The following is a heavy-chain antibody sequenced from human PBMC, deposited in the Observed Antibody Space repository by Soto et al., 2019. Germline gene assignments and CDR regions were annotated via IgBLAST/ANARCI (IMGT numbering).Heavy chain of an antibody. D-gene: IGHD3-16*02. CDR1: GYSFAGYW. J-gene: IGHJ4*02. CDR3: ARQIYDSYRSHSFLYYFDS. CDR2: IDPSESQT. V-gene: IGHV5-10-1*04. Sequence: PGGALKIPCKGSGYSFAGYWITWVRQKPGKGLEWMGRIDPSESQTYYSPPCRGQVTISVTKSITTAVLQWGGLGAWGTGRYFRARQIYDSYRSHSFLYYFDSWGQGTPLTVSS.